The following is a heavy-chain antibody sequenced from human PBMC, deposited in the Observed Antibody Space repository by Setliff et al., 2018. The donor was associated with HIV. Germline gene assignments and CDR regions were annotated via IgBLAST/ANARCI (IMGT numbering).Heavy chain of an antibody. CDR2: INVGKGDT. CDR3: ASGALLAVFDFDH. J-gene: IGHJ4*01. CDR1: GYTFTTYS. D-gene: IGHD3-10*01. Sequence: ASVKVSCKASGYTFTTYSIHWVRQAPGQSLEWMGWINVGKGDTKYSQELQGRITLTTDTSANTAYMELSSLRSDDTAVYFCASGALLAVFDFDHWGHGTLVTSPQ. V-gene: IGHV1-3*01.